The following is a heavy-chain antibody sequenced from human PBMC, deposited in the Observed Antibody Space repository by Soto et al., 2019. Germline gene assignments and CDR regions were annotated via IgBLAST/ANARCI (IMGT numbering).Heavy chain of an antibody. CDR3: ASRGGSYALSAFDI. Sequence: EVQLLESGGGLVQPGGSLRLSCAASGFTFSSYAMSWVRQAPGKGLEWVSAISGSGGSTYYADSVKGRFTISRDNSKNTLYLQMYGRRAADTAVYYCASRGGSYALSAFDICCQGTMVTVSS. V-gene: IGHV3-23*01. CDR2: ISGSGGST. CDR1: GFTFSSYA. D-gene: IGHD6-19*01. J-gene: IGHJ3*02.